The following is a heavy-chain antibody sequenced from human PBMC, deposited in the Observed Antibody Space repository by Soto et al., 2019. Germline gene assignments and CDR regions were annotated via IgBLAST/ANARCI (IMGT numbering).Heavy chain of an antibody. CDR3: AKNGGDFWSGYHLPRHYSYYYMDV. D-gene: IGHD3-3*01. CDR1: GFTFSSYA. Sequence: GGSLRLSCAASGFTFSSYAMSWVRQAPGKGLEWVSAISGSGGSTYYADSVKGRFTISRDNSKNTLYLQMNSLTADDTALYYCAKNGGDFWSGYHLPRHYSYYYMDVWGKGPTV. J-gene: IGHJ6*03. CDR2: ISGSGGST. V-gene: IGHV3-23*01.